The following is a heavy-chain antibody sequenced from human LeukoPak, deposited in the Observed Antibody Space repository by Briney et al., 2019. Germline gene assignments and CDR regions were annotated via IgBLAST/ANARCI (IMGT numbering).Heavy chain of an antibody. J-gene: IGHJ4*02. Sequence: PSETLSLTCAVYGGSFSGYYWSWIRQPPGKGLEWIGEINHSGSTNYNPSLKSRVTISVDTSKNQFSLKLSSVTAADTAVYYCARIGSSGYYPTFFYWGQGTLVTVSS. V-gene: IGHV4-34*01. D-gene: IGHD3-22*01. CDR1: GGSFSGYY. CDR2: INHSGST. CDR3: ARIGSSGYYPTFFY.